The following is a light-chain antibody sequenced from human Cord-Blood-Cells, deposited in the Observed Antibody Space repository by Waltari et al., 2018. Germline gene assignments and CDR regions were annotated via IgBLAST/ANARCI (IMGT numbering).Light chain of an antibody. CDR1: QSISSY. J-gene: IGKJ3*01. CDR2: AAS. V-gene: IGKV1-39*01. Sequence: QSPSPLSASVGDRVTITCRASQSISSYLNWYQQKPGKAPKLLIYAASSLQSGVPSRFSGSGSGTDFTLTISSLQPEDFATYYCQQSYSTPFTFGPGTKVDIK. CDR3: QQSYSTPFT.